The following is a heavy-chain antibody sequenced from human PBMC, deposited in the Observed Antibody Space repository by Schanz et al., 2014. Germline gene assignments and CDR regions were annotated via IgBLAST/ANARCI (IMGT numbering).Heavy chain of an antibody. J-gene: IGHJ4*02. Sequence: QVQLVQSGGEMKKPGASVKVSCKASGYTFTSYGISWVRQAPGQGLEWMGRIVPIAGITNYAQRFQGRVTITADKSSDTAYMELSSLTSEDTAVHYCARGRGFYDYWGQGTLVTVSS. D-gene: IGHD3-10*01. CDR2: IVPIAGIT. CDR3: ARGRGFYDY. CDR1: GYTFTSYG. V-gene: IGHV1-69*02.